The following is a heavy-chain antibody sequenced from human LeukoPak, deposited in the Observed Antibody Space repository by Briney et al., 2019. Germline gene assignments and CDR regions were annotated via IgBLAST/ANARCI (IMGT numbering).Heavy chain of an antibody. CDR2: IYSGGST. Sequence: GGSLRLSCAASGFTVSSSYMSWVRQAPGKGLEWVSVIYSGGSTYYADSVKGRFTISRDNSKNTLYLQMNSLRAEDAAVYYCAELGITMIGGVWGKGTTVTISS. V-gene: IGHV3-66*01. J-gene: IGHJ6*04. D-gene: IGHD3-10*02. CDR3: AELGITMIGGV. CDR1: GFTVSSSY.